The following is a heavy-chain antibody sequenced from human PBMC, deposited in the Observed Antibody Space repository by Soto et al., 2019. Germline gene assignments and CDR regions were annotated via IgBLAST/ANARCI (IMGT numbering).Heavy chain of an antibody. J-gene: IGHJ6*02. CDR1: GYTFTSYA. CDR3: ARELIVVVPLTIGHYYYYGMDV. D-gene: IGHD2-2*01. V-gene: IGHV1-3*01. Sequence: ASVKVSCKASGYTFTSYAMHWVRQAPGQRLEWMGWINAGNGNTKYSQKFQGRVTITRDTSASTAYMELSSLRSEDTAVYYCARELIVVVPLTIGHYYYYGMDVWGQGTTVTVSS. CDR2: INAGNGNT.